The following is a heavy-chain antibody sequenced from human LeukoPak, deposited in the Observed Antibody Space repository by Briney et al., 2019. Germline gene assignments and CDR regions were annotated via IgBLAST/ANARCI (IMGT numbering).Heavy chain of an antibody. CDR3: AREIGITILGVVIYYFDY. J-gene: IGHJ4*02. CDR2: ISYDGSNK. Sequence: PGGSLRLSCAASGFTFSSYAMHWVRQAPGKGLEWVAVISYDGSNKYYADSVKGRFTISRDNSKNTLYVQMNSLGAEDTAVYYCAREIGITILGVVIYYFDYWGQGTLVTFSS. D-gene: IGHD3-3*01. CDR1: GFTFSSYA. V-gene: IGHV3-30-3*01.